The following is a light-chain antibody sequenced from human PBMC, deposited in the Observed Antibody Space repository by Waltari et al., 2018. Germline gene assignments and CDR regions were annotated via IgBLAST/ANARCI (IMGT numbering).Light chain of an antibody. J-gene: IGLJ1*01. Sequence: SYDLTQSPSVSVSPGQTASITCSGDELAKKYVCWYQQKPGQSPVLVLYQDVRRPSEIPERFSGSNSGNTATLTISGTQPMDEADYYCQAWDSGVAGVFGTGTKVTVL. CDR1: ELAKKY. CDR3: QAWDSGVAGV. V-gene: IGLV3-1*01. CDR2: QDV.